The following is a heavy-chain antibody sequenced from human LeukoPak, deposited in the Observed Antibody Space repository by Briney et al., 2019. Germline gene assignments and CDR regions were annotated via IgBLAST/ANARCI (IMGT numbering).Heavy chain of an antibody. CDR1: GGSISSGGYY. CDR3: ATQSGYFDY. V-gene: IGHV4-30-2*01. CDR2: IYHSGST. Sequence: SETLSLTCTVSGGSISSGGYYWSWIRQPPGKGLEWIGYIYHSGSTYYNPSLKSRVTISVDRSKNQFSLKLSSVTAADTAVYYCATQSGYFDYWGQGILATVSS. J-gene: IGHJ4*02.